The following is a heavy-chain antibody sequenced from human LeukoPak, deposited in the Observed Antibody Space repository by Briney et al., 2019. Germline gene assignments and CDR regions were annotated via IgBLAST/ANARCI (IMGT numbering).Heavy chain of an antibody. CDR2: IKQDGSEK. D-gene: IGHD3-3*01. V-gene: IGHV3-7*01. CDR3: ARDNGVVHGVYYMDV. Sequence: GGSLRLSCAASGFTFSNYWMTWVRQAPGKGLEWVADIKQDGSEKLYVESVRGRFTVSRDNAKMSLFLQLNSLRAEDTAVYYCARDNGVVHGVYYMDVWGKGTTVTVS. CDR1: GFTFSNYW. J-gene: IGHJ6*03.